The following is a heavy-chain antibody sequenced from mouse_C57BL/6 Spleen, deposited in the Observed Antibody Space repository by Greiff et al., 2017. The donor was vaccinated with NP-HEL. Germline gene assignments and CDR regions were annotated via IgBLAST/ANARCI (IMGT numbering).Heavy chain of an antibody. J-gene: IGHJ2*01. V-gene: IGHV5-17*01. D-gene: IGHD1-1*01. Sequence: EVKLMESGGGLVKPGGSLKLSCAASGFTFSDYGMHWVRQAPEKGLEWVAYISSGSSTIYYADTVKGRFTISRDNAKNTLFLQMTSLRSEDTAMYYCAREADYYGSSYGFDYWGQGTTLTVSS. CDR2: ISSGSSTI. CDR1: GFTFSDYG. CDR3: AREADYYGSSYGFDY.